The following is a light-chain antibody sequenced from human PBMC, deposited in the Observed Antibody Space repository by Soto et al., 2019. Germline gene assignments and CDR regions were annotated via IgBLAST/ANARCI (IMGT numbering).Light chain of an antibody. CDR3: SSYTIKSLYV. V-gene: IGLV2-14*01. J-gene: IGLJ1*01. Sequence: QSALTQPASVSGSPGQSITISCTGTSSDVGGYNYVSWYQQHPGKAPKLMIYEVSNRPSGVSNRFSGSKSGNTASLTISGLQAEDEADYYCSSYTIKSLYVFGTGTKLTVL. CDR2: EVS. CDR1: SSDVGGYNY.